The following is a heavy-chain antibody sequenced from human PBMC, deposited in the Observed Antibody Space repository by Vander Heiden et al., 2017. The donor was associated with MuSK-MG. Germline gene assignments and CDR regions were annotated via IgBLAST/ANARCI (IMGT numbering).Heavy chain of an antibody. CDR3: AKAQLTGSIPSYGMDV. J-gene: IGHJ6*02. CDR2: ISWNSGSI. Sequence: EVQLVESGGGLVQPGRSLRLSCAASGFTFADYAMHWVRQAPGKGLEWVSGISWNSGSIGYADSVKGRFTISRDNAKNSLYLQMNSLRAEDTALYYCAKAQLTGSIPSYGMDVWGQGTTVTVSS. D-gene: IGHD1-20*01. V-gene: IGHV3-9*01. CDR1: GFTFADYA.